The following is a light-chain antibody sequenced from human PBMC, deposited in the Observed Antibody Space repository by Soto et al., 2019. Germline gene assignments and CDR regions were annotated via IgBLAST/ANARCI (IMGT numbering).Light chain of an antibody. V-gene: IGLV2-23*01. Sequence: HCALNRPAYGYSSPRKWSSITKTKTSTDVGSDNLVSWYQQHPGKAPKLMIDEGSKRLSGVSNRFSGSKSGNRASLTISGLQAEDEADYYDCSYAGSSTFYAFGPGTKVPVL. CDR3: CSYAGSSTFYA. J-gene: IGLJ1*01. CDR2: EGS. CDR1: STDVGSDNL.